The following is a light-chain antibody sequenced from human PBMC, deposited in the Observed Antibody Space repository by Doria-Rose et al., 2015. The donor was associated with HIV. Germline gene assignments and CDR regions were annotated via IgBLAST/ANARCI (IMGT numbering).Light chain of an antibody. J-gene: IGKJ3*01. Sequence: DIQVTQSPESLGMSLGERATLNCKSNQSLLYTSKNYLAWYQQKPGQPPKLLIYWASTRQSVFHARFNGSGSGTDFTLTISSLEAEDVAVYYCQQYYDTPSFGPGTTVDIK. CDR2: WAS. CDR1: QSLLYTSKNY. V-gene: IGKV4-1*01. CDR3: QQYYDTPS.